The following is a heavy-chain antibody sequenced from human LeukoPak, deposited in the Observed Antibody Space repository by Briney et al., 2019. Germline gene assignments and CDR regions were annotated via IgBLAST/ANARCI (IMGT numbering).Heavy chain of an antibody. CDR2: IKSKTDGGTT. CDR3: TAFYRGYSDY. D-gene: IGHD3-3*01. CDR1: GFTLYTSW. Sequence: GGSLRLSCEVSGFTLYTSWMGWVRQTPGKGLEWVGRIKSKTDGGTTDYAAPVKGRFTISRDDSKNTLYLQMNSLKTEDTAVYHCTAFYRGYSDYWGQGTVVTVSS. V-gene: IGHV3-15*01. J-gene: IGHJ4*02.